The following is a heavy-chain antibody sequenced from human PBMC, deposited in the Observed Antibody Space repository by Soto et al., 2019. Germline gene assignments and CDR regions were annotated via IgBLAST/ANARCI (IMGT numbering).Heavy chain of an antibody. CDR2: IGPYKGST. V-gene: IGHV1-18*04. D-gene: IGHD1-26*01. Sequence: QIQLVQSGLEVKKPGASVRVSCKTSGYSFVSYGISWVRQAPGQGLEWMAWIGPYKGSTSYSQRLQDRVTLSTDIPASTVYMQLRGLGPDDTAVYYCARDVQHRWEYATGGFDYWGQGPLVSVSA. CDR1: GYSFVSYG. CDR3: ARDVQHRWEYATGGFDY. J-gene: IGHJ4*02.